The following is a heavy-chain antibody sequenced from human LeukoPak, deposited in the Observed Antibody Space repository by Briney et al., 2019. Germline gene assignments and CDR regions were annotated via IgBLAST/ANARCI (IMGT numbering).Heavy chain of an antibody. CDR2: INSDGSST. D-gene: IGHD3-10*01. Sequence: PGGSLRLSCAASRFTFSNYWMHWVRQAPGKGLAWVSRINSDGSSTTYADSVKGRFTISRDNAKNTLYLQMNSLRAEDTAVYYCARDYGRSRDYGMDVWGQGTTVTVSS. CDR3: ARDYGRSRDYGMDV. CDR1: RFTFSNYW. J-gene: IGHJ6*02. V-gene: IGHV3-74*03.